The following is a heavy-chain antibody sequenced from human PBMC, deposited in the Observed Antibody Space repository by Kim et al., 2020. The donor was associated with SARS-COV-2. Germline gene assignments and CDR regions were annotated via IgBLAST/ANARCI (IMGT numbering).Heavy chain of an antibody. Sequence: ASVKVSCKASGYTFTSYAMNWVRQAPGQGLEWMGWINTNTGNPTYAQGFTGRFVFSLDTSVSTAYLQISSLKAEDTAVYYCASVYCSSTSCYRRWFDYWGQGTLVTVSS. D-gene: IGHD2-2*01. V-gene: IGHV7-4-1*02. J-gene: IGHJ4*02. CDR3: ASVYCSSTSCYRRWFDY. CDR2: INTNTGNP. CDR1: GYTFTSYA.